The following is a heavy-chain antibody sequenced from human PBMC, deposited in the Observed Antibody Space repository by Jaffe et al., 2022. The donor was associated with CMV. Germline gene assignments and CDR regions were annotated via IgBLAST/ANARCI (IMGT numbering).Heavy chain of an antibody. CDR2: IYYSGST. J-gene: IGHJ4*02. D-gene: IGHD3-10*01. CDR3: AREGGSGSYIDY. Sequence: QVQLQESGPGLVKPSETLSLTCTVSGGSISSYYWSWIRQPPGKGLEWIGYIYYSGSTNYNPSLKSRVTISVDTSKNQFSLKLSSVTAADTAVYYCAREGGSGSYIDYWGQGTLVTVSS. CDR1: GGSISSYY. V-gene: IGHV4-59*01.